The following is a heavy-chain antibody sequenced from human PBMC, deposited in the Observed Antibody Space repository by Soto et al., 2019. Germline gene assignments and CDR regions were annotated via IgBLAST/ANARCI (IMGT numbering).Heavy chain of an antibody. CDR3: ARDNGDLGGAVDY. CDR2: ISSSSSTI. V-gene: IGHV3-48*01. D-gene: IGHD4-17*01. CDR1: AFTFSSYS. J-gene: IGHJ4*02. Sequence: EVQLVESGGGLVQPGGSLRLSCAASAFTFSSYSMNWVRQAPGKGLEWVSYISSSSSTIYYADSVKGRFTISRDNAKNSLYLQMNSLRAEDTAVYYCARDNGDLGGAVDYWGQGTLVTVSS.